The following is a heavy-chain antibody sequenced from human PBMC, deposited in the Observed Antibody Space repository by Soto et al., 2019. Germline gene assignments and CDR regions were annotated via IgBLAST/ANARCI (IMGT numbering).Heavy chain of an antibody. J-gene: IGHJ4*02. Sequence: ASVKVSCKASGYTFNKYDITWVRQAPGQGLEWLGLISPNSGRPSYAQKFEGRVTMTTDTSTTTAYLELRSLRSDDTAVYYCVRQYYDFWTDYPDFDYWGQGTLVTVSS. CDR2: ISPNSGRP. CDR1: GYTFNKYD. CDR3: VRQYYDFWTDYPDFDY. V-gene: IGHV1-18*04. D-gene: IGHD3-3*01.